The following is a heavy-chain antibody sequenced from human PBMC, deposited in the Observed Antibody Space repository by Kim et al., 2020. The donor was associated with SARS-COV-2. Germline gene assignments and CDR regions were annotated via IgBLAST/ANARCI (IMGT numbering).Heavy chain of an antibody. J-gene: IGHJ4*02. D-gene: IGHD6-19*01. CDR2: INHSGST. V-gene: IGHV4-34*01. Sequence: SETLSLTCAVYGGSFSGYYWSWIRQPPGKGLEWIGEINHSGSTNYNPSLKSRVTISVDTSKNQFSLKLSSVTAADTAVYYCARGLIRGIVVPGYWGQGTLVTV. CDR3: ARGLIRGIVVPGY. CDR1: GGSFSGYY.